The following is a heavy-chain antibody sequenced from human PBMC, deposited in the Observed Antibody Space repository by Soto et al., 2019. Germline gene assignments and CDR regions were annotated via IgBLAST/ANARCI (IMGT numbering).Heavy chain of an antibody. CDR3: VGSAAIPFDY. V-gene: IGHV3-66*01. Sequence: EVQLVESGGGLVQPGGSLRLSCAASGFTVSSNYMSWVRQAPGKGLEWVSVIYSGGSTYYAASLKVSFTISRDNSKNTLNLQMTSLRAAYTAVYYCVGSAAIPFDYWGQGTLVTVSS. D-gene: IGHD2-2*02. CDR1: GFTVSSNY. J-gene: IGHJ4*02. CDR2: IYSGGST.